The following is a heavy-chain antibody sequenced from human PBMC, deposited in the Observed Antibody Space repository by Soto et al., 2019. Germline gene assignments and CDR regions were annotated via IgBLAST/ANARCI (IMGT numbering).Heavy chain of an antibody. D-gene: IGHD3-22*01. CDR3: ARDVPHHYDSSGYLYYYYYMDV. CDR2: IYYSGST. J-gene: IGHJ6*03. V-gene: IGHV4-59*01. CDR1: GGSISSYY. Sequence: SETLSLTCTVSGGSISSYYWSWIRQPPGKGLEWIGYIYYSGSTNYNPSLKSRVTISVDTSKNQFSLKLSSVNAADTAVYYCARDVPHHYDSSGYLYYYYYMDVWGKGTTVTVSS.